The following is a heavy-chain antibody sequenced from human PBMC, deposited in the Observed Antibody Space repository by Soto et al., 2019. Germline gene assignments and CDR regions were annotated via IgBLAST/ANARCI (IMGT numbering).Heavy chain of an antibody. CDR2: ISAHNGNT. J-gene: IGHJ4*02. CDR3: ARGRYGDY. CDR1: GYTFTSYG. D-gene: IGHD1-1*01. V-gene: IGHV1-18*01. Sequence: QVHLVQSGAEVKKPGASVKVSCKASGYTFTSYGITWVPQAPGQGLEWMGWISAHNGNTDYAQKLQGRVIVTRDTSTGTDYMELMSLRSDVTAVYYCARGRYGDYWGEGALVTVSS.